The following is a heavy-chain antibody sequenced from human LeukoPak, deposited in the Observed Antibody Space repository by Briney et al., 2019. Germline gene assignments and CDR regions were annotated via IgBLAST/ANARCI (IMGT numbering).Heavy chain of an antibody. V-gene: IGHV4-59*01. D-gene: IGHD4-17*01. J-gene: IGHJ4*02. CDR2: IYYSGST. CDR1: GGSISSYY. CDR3: ARARDYGAPPDY. Sequence: PSETLSLTCTVSGGSISSYYWSWIRQPPEKGLEWIGYIYYSGSTNYNPSLKSRVTISVDTSKNQFSLKLSSVTAADTAVYYCARARDYGAPPDYWGQGTLVTVSS.